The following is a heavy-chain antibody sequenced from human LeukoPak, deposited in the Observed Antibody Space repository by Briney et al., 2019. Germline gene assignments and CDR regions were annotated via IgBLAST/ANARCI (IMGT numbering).Heavy chain of an antibody. CDR3: ARGTGGPRYFDWLLSY. V-gene: IGHV1-69*13. Sequence: SVKVSXKASGGTFSSYAISWVRQAPGQGLEWMGGIIPIFSTANYAQKFQGRVTITADESTSTAYIELSSLRSEDTAVYYCARGTGGPRYFDWLLSYWGQGTLVTVSS. CDR1: GGTFSSYA. CDR2: IIPIFSTA. D-gene: IGHD3-9*01. J-gene: IGHJ4*02.